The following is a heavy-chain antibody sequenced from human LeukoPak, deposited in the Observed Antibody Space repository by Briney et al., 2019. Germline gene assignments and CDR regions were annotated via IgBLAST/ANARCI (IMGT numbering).Heavy chain of an antibody. CDR3: AKSLDYDILTGYGANDY. CDR2: ISGSGGST. V-gene: IGHV3-23*01. CDR1: GFTFNNAR. J-gene: IGHJ4*02. D-gene: IGHD3-9*01. Sequence: GGSLRLSCTVSGFTFNNARMSWVRQAPGKGLEWVSAISGSGGSTYYADSVKGRFTISRDNSKNTLYLQMNSLRAEDTAVYYCAKSLDYDILTGYGANDYWGQGTLVTVSS.